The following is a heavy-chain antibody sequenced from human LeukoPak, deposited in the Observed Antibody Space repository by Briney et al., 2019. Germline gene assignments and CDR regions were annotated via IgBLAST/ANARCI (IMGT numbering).Heavy chain of an antibody. Sequence: ASVKVSCKASGYTFTSYYMHWVRQAPGQGLECMGWINPNSGGTNYAQKFQGSVTMTRDTSISTAYMELSRLRSDDTAVYYCARAPLLRFLEWLEFDYWGQGTLVTVSS. CDR1: GYTFTSYY. D-gene: IGHD3-3*01. J-gene: IGHJ4*02. CDR3: ARAPLLRFLEWLEFDY. CDR2: INPNSGGT. V-gene: IGHV1-2*02.